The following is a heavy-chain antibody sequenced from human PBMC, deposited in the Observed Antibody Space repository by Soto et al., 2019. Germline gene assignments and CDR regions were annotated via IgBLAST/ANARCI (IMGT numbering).Heavy chain of an antibody. Sequence: SETLSLTCTVSGCSISSGDYYWSWIRQPPGKGLEWIGYIYYSGSTYYNPSLKSRVTISVDTSKNQFSLKLSSVTAADTAVYYCARVTTMVEGVSLDYWGQGTLVTVSS. D-gene: IGHD3-10*01. CDR3: ARVTTMVEGVSLDY. V-gene: IGHV4-30-4*01. CDR1: GCSISSGDYY. CDR2: IYYSGST. J-gene: IGHJ4*02.